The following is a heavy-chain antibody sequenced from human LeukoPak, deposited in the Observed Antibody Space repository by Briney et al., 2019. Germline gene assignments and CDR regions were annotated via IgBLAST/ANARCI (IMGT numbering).Heavy chain of an antibody. Sequence: SETLSLTCTVSGGSISRDYWSWIRQPPGKGLEWIGHIYYSGSTTYNPSLKSRVTISVDTSKNRFSLKLSSVTAADTAVYYCARDKSADYWGQGTLITVSS. J-gene: IGHJ4*02. CDR3: ARDKSADY. V-gene: IGHV4-59*01. CDR1: GGSISRDY. CDR2: IYYSGST.